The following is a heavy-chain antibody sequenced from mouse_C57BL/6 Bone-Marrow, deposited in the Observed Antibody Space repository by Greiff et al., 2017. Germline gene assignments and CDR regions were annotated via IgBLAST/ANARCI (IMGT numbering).Heavy chain of an antibody. CDR2: ISSGGSYT. Sequence: EVKLVESGGDLVKPGGSLKLSCAASGFTFSSYGMSWVRQTQDKRLEWVATISSGGSYTYYPDSVKGRFTLTRDNAKNTLYLQMSSLKSEDTAMYSCARQRAYGRECYFDYWGQGTTLTVSS. J-gene: IGHJ2*01. CDR1: GFTFSSYG. V-gene: IGHV5-6*01. CDR3: ARQRAYGRECYFDY. D-gene: IGHD1-1*01.